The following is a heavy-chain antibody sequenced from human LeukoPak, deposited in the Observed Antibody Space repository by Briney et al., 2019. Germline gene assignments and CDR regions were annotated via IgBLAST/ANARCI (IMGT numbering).Heavy chain of an antibody. CDR3: ARGDSSGYYNAFDI. J-gene: IGHJ3*02. V-gene: IGHV3-53*01. Sequence: PGGSLRLSCAASGFTVSSNYMSWVRQAPGKGLEWVSVIYSGGSTYYADSVKGRFTISRDNSKNTLYLQMNSLRAEDTAVYYCARGDSSGYYNAFDIWGQGTMVTVSS. D-gene: IGHD3-22*01. CDR1: GFTVSSNY. CDR2: IYSGGST.